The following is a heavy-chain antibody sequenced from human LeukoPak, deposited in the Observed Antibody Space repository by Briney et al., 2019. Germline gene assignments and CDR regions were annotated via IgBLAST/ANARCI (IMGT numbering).Heavy chain of an antibody. Sequence: SENLSLTCTVSGGSISSYYWSWIRQPPGKGLEWIGYIYNSGSTNYNPSLKSRITITVDTSKNQFSLKLSSVTAADTAVYYCARERDGYNWAYDAFDIWGQGTMVTVSS. J-gene: IGHJ3*02. CDR2: IYNSGST. CDR1: GGSISSYY. D-gene: IGHD5-24*01. V-gene: IGHV4-59*01. CDR3: ARERDGYNWAYDAFDI.